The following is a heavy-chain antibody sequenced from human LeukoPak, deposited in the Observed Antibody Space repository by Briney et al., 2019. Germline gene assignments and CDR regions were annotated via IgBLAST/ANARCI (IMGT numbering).Heavy chain of an antibody. CDR2: INVGGEAT. V-gene: IGHV3-23*01. D-gene: IGHD5-18*01. CDR1: GSIISNNV. Sequence: PGGSLRLSCVDSGSIISNNVMGWVRQAPGKGLERVSTINVGGEATHYAESVKGRFTISRDSSKNTPYLQMNSLSVEDTAVYYCAEEGYRSGHAGAFNIWGPGTMVTVSS. CDR3: AEEGYRSGHAGAFNI. J-gene: IGHJ3*02.